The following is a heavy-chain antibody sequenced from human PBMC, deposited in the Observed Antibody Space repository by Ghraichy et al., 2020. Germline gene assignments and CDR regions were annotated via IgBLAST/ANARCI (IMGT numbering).Heavy chain of an antibody. D-gene: IGHD3-22*01. J-gene: IGHJ4*02. CDR2: IYSGGST. CDR3: ARGMHSSGYYGGQWALAY. Sequence: GESLNISCAASGFTVSSNYMSWVRQAPGKGLEWVSVIYSGGSTYYADSVKGRFTISRDNSKNTLYLQMNSLRAEDTAVYYCARGMHSSGYYGGQWALAYWGQGTLVTVSS. CDR1: GFTVSSNY. V-gene: IGHV3-53*01.